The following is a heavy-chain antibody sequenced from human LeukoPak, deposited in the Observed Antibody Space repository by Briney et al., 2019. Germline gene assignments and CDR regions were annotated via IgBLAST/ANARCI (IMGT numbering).Heavy chain of an antibody. V-gene: IGHV3-23*01. J-gene: IGHJ3*02. Sequence: GGSLRLSCAASGFTFSSHAMSWVRQAPGEGLEWVSAISGSGGSTYYADSVKGRFTISRDNSKNTLYLQMNSLRAEDTAVYYCAKFLSFYGSGSYNVAFDIWGQGTMVTVSS. CDR3: AKFLSFYGSGSYNVAFDI. D-gene: IGHD3-10*01. CDR1: GFTFSSHA. CDR2: ISGSGGST.